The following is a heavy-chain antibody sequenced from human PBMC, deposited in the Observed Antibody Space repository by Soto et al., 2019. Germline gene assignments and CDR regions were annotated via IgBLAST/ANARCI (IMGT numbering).Heavy chain of an antibody. CDR2: INPNSGGT. CDR1: GYTFTGYY. CDR3: ARGVGLGFGETFDY. D-gene: IGHD3-10*01. V-gene: IGHV1-2*02. Sequence: ASVKVSCKASGYTFTGYYMHWVRQAPGQGLEWMGWINPNSGGTNYAQKFQGRVTMAGDTSLSTAYMELSTLRSDDTAVYYCARGVGLGFGETFDYWVQGTLVTVSS. J-gene: IGHJ4*02.